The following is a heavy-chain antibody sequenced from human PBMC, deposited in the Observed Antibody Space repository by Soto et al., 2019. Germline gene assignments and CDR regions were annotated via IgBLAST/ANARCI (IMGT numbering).Heavy chain of an antibody. J-gene: IGHJ4*02. CDR3: SRFSPYCSGGSCYSGSFDY. CDR2: IYYSGST. Sequence: SETLSLTCTVSGGSISSYCWSWIRQPPGKGLEWIGYIYYSGSTNYNPSLKSRVTISVDTSKNQLSLQLNSVTAADTAVYYCSRFSPYCSGGSCYSGSFDYWGQGTLVTVSS. CDR1: GGSISSYC. V-gene: IGHV4-59*08. D-gene: IGHD2-15*01.